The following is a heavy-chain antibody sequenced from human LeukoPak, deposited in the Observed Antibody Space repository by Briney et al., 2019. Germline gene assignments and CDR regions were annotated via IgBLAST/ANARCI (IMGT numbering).Heavy chain of an antibody. J-gene: IGHJ4*02. V-gene: IGHV3-30*01. Sequence: GRSLRLSCAAAGFTFSSYAMHCVRQAPGKGRWWGAVISYDGSNKYYADSVKGRFTISRDNSQNTLYLQMNSLRAEDTAVYYCARAPFWSGSIDYWGQGTLVTVSS. CDR1: GFTFSSYA. D-gene: IGHD3-3*01. CDR2: ISYDGSNK. CDR3: ARAPFWSGSIDY.